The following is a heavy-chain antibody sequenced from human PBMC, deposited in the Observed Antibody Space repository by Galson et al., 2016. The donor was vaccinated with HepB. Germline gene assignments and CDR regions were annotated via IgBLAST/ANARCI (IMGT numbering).Heavy chain of an antibody. Sequence: CAISGDSVTDDDTIWNWIRQSPSRGLEWLGRTYNRSKWFTDYAVSVEGRITINSDISRNQFSLQLDSVTPDDTAAYFCTRGYMQTGMNVWGQGTTVTVSS. V-gene: IGHV6-1*01. CDR3: TRGYMQTGMNV. D-gene: IGHD5-18*01. J-gene: IGHJ6*02. CDR1: GDSVTDDDTI. CDR2: TYNRSKWFT.